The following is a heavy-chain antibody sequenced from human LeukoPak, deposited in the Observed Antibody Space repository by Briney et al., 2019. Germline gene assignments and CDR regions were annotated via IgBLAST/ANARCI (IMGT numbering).Heavy chain of an antibody. D-gene: IGHD3-22*01. J-gene: IGHJ4*02. CDR1: GFTVSSNY. CDR3: ARGGLLYDSSGYYHY. CDR2: ISSSSSYI. V-gene: IGHV3-21*01. Sequence: GSLRLSCAASGFTVSSNYMSWVRQAPGKGLEWVSSISSSSSYIYYADSVKGRFTISRDNAKNSLYLQMNSLRAEDTAVYYCARGGLLYDSSGYYHYWGQGTLVTVSS.